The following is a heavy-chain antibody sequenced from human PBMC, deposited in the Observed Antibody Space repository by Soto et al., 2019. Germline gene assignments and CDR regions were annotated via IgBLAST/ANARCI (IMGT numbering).Heavy chain of an antibody. D-gene: IGHD3-10*01. J-gene: IGHJ4*02. CDR3: AGGYGSGSSDY. Sequence: SETLSLTCTVSGGSISSSSYYWGWIRQPPGKGLEWIGSIYYSGSTYYNPSLKSRVTISVDTSKNQFSLKLSSVTAADTAVYYCAGGYGSGSSDYWGQGTLVTVSS. CDR2: IYYSGST. CDR1: GGSISSSSYY. V-gene: IGHV4-39*07.